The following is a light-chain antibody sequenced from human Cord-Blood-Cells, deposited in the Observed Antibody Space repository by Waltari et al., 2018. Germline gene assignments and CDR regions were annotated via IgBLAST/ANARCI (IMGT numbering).Light chain of an antibody. J-gene: IGKJ4*01. Sequence: IVLTQSPATLSLSPGERAPLSCRASQSVSSYLAWYQQKPGQAPRLLIYDASNRATGIPARFSGSGSGTDFTLTISSLEPEDFAVYYCQQRSNWRALTFGGGTKVEIK. V-gene: IGKV3-11*01. CDR3: QQRSNWRALT. CDR2: DAS. CDR1: QSVSSY.